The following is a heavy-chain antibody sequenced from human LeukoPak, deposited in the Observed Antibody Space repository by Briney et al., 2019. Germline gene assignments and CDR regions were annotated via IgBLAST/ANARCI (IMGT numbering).Heavy chain of an antibody. J-gene: IGHJ4*02. D-gene: IGHD6-13*01. CDR1: GFTFSSYA. CDR2: ISYDGSNK. Sequence: HPGGSLRLSCAASGFTFSSYAMHWVRQAPGKGLEWVAVISYDGSNKYYADSVKGRFTISRGNSKNTLYLQMNSLRAEDTAVYYCARDLIAAAGTHTYYFDYWGQGTLVTVSS. CDR3: ARDLIAAAGTHTYYFDY. V-gene: IGHV3-30*04.